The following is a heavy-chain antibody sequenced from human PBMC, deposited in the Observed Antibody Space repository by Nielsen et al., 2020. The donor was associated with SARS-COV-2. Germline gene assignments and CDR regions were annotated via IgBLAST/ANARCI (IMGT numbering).Heavy chain of an antibody. J-gene: IGHJ4*02. V-gene: IGHV4-39*07. CDR2: IYYSGST. CDR3: ARAAGWGWLQAIPPEFDY. CDR1: GGSISSSSYY. Sequence: SETLSLTCTVSGGSISSSSYYWSWIRQPPGKGLEWIGSIYYSGSTYYNPSLKSRVTISVDTSKNQFSLKLSSVTAADTAVYYCARAAGWGWLQAIPPEFDYWGQGTLVTVSS. D-gene: IGHD5-24*01.